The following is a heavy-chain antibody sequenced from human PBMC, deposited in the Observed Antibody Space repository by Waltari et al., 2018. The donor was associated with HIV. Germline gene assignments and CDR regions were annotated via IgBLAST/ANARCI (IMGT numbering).Heavy chain of an antibody. CDR3: ASIAYCGGDCYPRGMDV. Sequence: EVQLVVSGGGLVQPGGYLRLSCSAPGFTVSSNYMRWVRQAPGKGLEWVSVIYSGGSTYYADAVKGRFTISRDNSKNTLYLQMNSLRAEDTAVYYCASIAYCGGDCYPRGMDVWGQGTTVTVSS. CDR1: GFTVSSNY. J-gene: IGHJ6*02. CDR2: IYSGGST. D-gene: IGHD2-21*02. V-gene: IGHV3-66*01.